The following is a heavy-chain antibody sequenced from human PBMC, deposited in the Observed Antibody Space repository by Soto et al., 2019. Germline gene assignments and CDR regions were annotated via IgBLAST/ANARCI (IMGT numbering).Heavy chain of an antibody. CDR1: GFTFSSYG. D-gene: IGHD4-17*01. J-gene: IGHJ4*02. CDR2: ISYDGSNK. CDR3: AKDRPTGVLWH. V-gene: IGHV3-30*18. Sequence: QVQLVESGGGVVQPGRSLRLSCAASGFTFSSYGMHWVRQAPGKGLEWVAVISYDGSNKYYADSVKGRFTISRDKSKNTLYLQMNSLRAEDTAVYYCAKDRPTGVLWHWGQGTLVTVSS.